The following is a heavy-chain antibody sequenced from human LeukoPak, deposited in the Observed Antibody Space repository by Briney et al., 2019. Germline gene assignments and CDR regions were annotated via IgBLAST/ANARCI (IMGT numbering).Heavy chain of an antibody. CDR2: IYPGDSDT. Sequence: GESLKISCKGSGYSFTSYWIGWVRQMPGKGLEWMGIIYPGDSDTRHSPSFQGRVTISADKSISTAYLQWSSLKASDTAMYYCARQGSSGYYYGGFDYWGQGTLVTVSS. J-gene: IGHJ4*02. V-gene: IGHV5-51*01. CDR1: GYSFTSYW. CDR3: ARQGSSGYYYGGFDY. D-gene: IGHD3-22*01.